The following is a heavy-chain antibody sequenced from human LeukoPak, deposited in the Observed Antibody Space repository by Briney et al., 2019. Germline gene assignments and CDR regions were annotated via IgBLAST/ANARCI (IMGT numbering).Heavy chain of an antibody. D-gene: IGHD1-1*01. Sequence: GGSLRLSCAASGFTVSSNYMSWVRQAPGKGLEWVSVIYSGDSTYYADSVKGRFTISRDNSKNTLYLQMNSLRAEDTAVYYCARESWNAKRYFDYWGQGTLVTVSS. V-gene: IGHV3-66*02. CDR1: GFTVSSNY. CDR2: IYSGDST. J-gene: IGHJ4*02. CDR3: ARESWNAKRYFDY.